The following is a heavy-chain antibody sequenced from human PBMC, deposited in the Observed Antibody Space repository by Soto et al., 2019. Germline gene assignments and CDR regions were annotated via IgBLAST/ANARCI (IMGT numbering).Heavy chain of an antibody. Sequence: SETLSLTCTVSGGSVSSGSYYWSWIRQPPGKGLEWIGYIYYSGSTNYNPSLKSRVTISVDTSKNQFSLKLSSVTAADTAVYYCARTPPNSSGWYYFDYWGQGTLVTVSS. CDR1: GGSVSSGSYY. J-gene: IGHJ4*02. D-gene: IGHD6-19*01. CDR3: ARTPPNSSGWYYFDY. CDR2: IYYSGST. V-gene: IGHV4-61*01.